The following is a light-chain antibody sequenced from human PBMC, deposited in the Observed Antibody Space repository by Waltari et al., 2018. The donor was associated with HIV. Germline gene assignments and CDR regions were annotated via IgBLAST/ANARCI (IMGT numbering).Light chain of an antibody. CDR3: QSYDSSLSEGV. CDR2: GNS. CDR1: SSNIGAGYD. Sequence: QSVLTQPPSVSGAPGQRVTISCTGSSSNIGAGYDVHWYQQLPGTAPKLLICGNSNRPTGVPDRFSGSKSGTSASLAITGLQAEDEADYYCQSYDSSLSEGVFGGGTKLTVL. V-gene: IGLV1-40*01. J-gene: IGLJ3*02.